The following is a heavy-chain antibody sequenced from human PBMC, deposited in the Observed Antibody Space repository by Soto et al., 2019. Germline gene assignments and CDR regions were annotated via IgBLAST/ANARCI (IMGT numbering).Heavy chain of an antibody. CDR2: INPNSGGT. J-gene: IGHJ6*02. Sequence: ASVKVSCKASGYTFTGYYMHWVRQAPGQGLEWMGWINPNSGGTNYAQKFQGRVTMTRDTSISTAYMELSRLRSDDTAVYYCASNRAVTTFFRPIYYYGMDVWGQGTTVTVSS. D-gene: IGHD4-17*01. CDR3: ASNRAVTTFFRPIYYYGMDV. V-gene: IGHV1-2*02. CDR1: GYTFTGYY.